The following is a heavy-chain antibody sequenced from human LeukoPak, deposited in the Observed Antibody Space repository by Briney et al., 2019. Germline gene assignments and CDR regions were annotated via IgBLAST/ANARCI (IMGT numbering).Heavy chain of an antibody. V-gene: IGHV4-4*07. Sequence: PSETLSLTCNVSGDSISGHYWSWIRQPAGKGLEWVGRIYSSGSTDYNPSLKSRVTLSVDTSNNQFSLRVNSVTAADTAVYYCAGGPVTTFFWGQGALVTVSS. CDR2: IYSSGST. D-gene: IGHD4-17*01. CDR1: GDSISGHY. J-gene: IGHJ4*02. CDR3: AGGPVTTFF.